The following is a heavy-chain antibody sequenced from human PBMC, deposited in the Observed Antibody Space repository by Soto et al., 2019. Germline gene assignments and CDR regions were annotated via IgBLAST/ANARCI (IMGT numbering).Heavy chain of an antibody. V-gene: IGHV3-23*01. CDR3: ATKSPPM. CDR1: GFTFSTYS. D-gene: IGHD2-2*01. J-gene: IGHJ4*02. CDR2: ISGSGATR. Sequence: EVQLLESGGGLVQPGGSLRLSCAASGFTFSTYSMNWVRQAPGKGLEWVSIISGSGATRYYADSVKGRFTISRDNSENPLYLQMNDLRAEDTALYYCATKSPPMWGQGTLVTVSS.